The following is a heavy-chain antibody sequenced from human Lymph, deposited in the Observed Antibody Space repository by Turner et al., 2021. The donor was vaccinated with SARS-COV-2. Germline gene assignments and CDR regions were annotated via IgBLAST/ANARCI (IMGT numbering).Heavy chain of an antibody. Sequence: QVQLVQSGAEVKKPGSSVKVSCKASGGTFSSSAISWVRQAPGQGLEWMGGIIPLLAIANHAQKFQGRVTITADKSTSTAYMELGSLRSEDTAVYFCARIAAPGMGGGVHYYYYAMDVWGQGTTVTVSS. CDR3: ARIAAPGMGGGVHYYYYAMDV. J-gene: IGHJ6*02. CDR1: GGTFSSSA. CDR2: IIPLLAIA. D-gene: IGHD6-13*01. V-gene: IGHV1-69*10.